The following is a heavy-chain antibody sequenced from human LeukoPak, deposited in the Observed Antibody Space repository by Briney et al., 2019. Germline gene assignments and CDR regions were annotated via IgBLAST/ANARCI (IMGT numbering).Heavy chain of an antibody. J-gene: IGHJ4*02. CDR3: ANNFDY. CDR2: IWHDGDNK. CDR1: GFNSSNYG. V-gene: IGHV3-33*06. Sequence: PGRSLRLSCAASGFNSSNYGMHWVRQAPGKGLEWVAIIWHDGDNKFYSDSVKGRFTISRDNSRNILYLQMNSLRAEDTAIYYCANNFDYWGRGTLVTVSS.